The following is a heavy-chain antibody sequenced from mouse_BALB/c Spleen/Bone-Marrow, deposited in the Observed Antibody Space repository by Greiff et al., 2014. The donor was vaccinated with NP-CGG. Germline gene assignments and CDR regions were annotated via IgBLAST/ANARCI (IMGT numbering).Heavy chain of an antibody. J-gene: IGHJ3*01. Sequence: EVKLVESGGDLVKPGGSLKLSCAASGFTFSSYGMSWVRQTPDKRLEWVATINNGGTYTYYPDSVKGRFTISRDNAKNTLYLQMSSLKSEDTAMYYCALSWDSAYWGQGTLVTVSA. CDR2: INNGGTYT. CDR1: GFTFSSYG. CDR3: ALSWDSAY. D-gene: IGHD4-1*01. V-gene: IGHV5-6*01.